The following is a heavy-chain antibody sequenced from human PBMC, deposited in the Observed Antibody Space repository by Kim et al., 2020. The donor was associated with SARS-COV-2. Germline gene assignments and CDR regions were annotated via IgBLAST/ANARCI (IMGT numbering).Heavy chain of an antibody. J-gene: IGHJ3*02. V-gene: IGHV1-69*13. CDR3: ARGGDTAMVDDAFDI. Sequence: SVKVSCKASGGTFSSYAISWVRQAPGQGLEWMGGIIPIFGTANYAQKFQGRVTITADESTSTAYMELSSLRSEDTAVYYCARGGDTAMVDDAFDIWGQGTMVTVSS. CDR1: GGTFSSYA. D-gene: IGHD5-18*01. CDR2: IIPIFGTA.